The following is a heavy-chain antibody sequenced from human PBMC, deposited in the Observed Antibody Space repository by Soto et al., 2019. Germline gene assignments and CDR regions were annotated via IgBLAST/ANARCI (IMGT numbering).Heavy chain of an antibody. D-gene: IGHD6-19*01. CDR2: IHASSISNI. CDR1: GFTLSSYH. J-gene: IGHJ4*02. V-gene: IGHV3-48*03. Sequence: PGGSLRLSCVASGFTLSSYHMDWVRQAPGKGLEWISYIHASSISNIYYADSVKGRFTISRDNAKNSLYLQMSSLRAEDTAVYYCAKDAARTSGWYYFDYWGQGSLVTVSS. CDR3: AKDAARTSGWYYFDY.